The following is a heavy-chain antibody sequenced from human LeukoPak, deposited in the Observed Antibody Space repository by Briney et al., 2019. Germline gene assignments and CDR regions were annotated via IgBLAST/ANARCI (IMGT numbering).Heavy chain of an antibody. CDR2: INDSGTT. J-gene: IGHJ4*02. Sequence: PSETLSLTCGVSSEFFSGYYWGWLRQPPGKGLEWIGDINDSGTTKYNPTLKSRVTISIDTSKKEFSLKVRSVTAADTAVYYCARLPLGAFGEVLNFDCWGQGTLVIVSS. CDR3: ARLPLGAFGEVLNFDC. V-gene: IGHV4-34*01. D-gene: IGHD3-10*01. CDR1: SEFFSGYY.